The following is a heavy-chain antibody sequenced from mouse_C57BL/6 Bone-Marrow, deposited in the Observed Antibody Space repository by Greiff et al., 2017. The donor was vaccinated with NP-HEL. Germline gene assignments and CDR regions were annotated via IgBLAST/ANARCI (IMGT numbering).Heavy chain of an antibody. D-gene: IGHD2-2*01. Sequence: VQGVESGPELVKPGASVKISCKASGYAFSSSWMNWVKQRPGKGLEWIGRIYPGDGDTNYNGKFKGKATLTADKSSSTAYMQLSSLTSEDSAVYFCARWLPAWFAYWGQGTLVTVSA. CDR3: ARWLPAWFAY. CDR1: GYAFSSSW. J-gene: IGHJ3*01. V-gene: IGHV1-82*01. CDR2: IYPGDGDT.